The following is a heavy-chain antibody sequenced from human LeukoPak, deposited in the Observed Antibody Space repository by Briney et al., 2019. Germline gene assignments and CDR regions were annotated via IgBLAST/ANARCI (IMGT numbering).Heavy chain of an antibody. CDR2: ISSSSSYI. Sequence: SGGSLRLSCAASGFTFSSYSMNWVRQAPGKGLEWVSSISSSSSYIYYADSVKGRFTVSRDNAKNSLYLQMNSLRAEDTAVYYCARDLWYNWFDPWGQGTLVTVSS. J-gene: IGHJ5*02. D-gene: IGHD2-21*01. CDR3: ARDLWYNWFDP. V-gene: IGHV3-21*01. CDR1: GFTFSSYS.